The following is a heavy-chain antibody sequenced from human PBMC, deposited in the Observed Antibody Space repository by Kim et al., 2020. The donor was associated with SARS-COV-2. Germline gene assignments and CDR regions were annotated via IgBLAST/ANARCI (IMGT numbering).Heavy chain of an antibody. Sequence: HKSRVTISVDTSKNQFSLRLSSVTAADTAVYYCARRHYYDSSGYYHIFDYWGQGTLVTVSS. V-gene: IGHV4-39*07. CDR3: ARRHYYDSSGYYHIFDY. D-gene: IGHD3-22*01. J-gene: IGHJ4*02.